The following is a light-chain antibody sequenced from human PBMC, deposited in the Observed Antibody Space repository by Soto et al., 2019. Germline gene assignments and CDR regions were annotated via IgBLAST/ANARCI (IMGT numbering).Light chain of an antibody. CDR3: SSYTSSSTLYV. Sequence: QSALTQPASVSGSPGQSITISCTATSSDIAYYNYVSWYQQHPGKAPKLMIYEVSNRPSGVSNRFSGYKSGNTASLTISGLQAEDEADYYCSSYTSSSTLYVFGTGTKVTVL. CDR1: SSDIAYYNY. J-gene: IGLJ1*01. CDR2: EVS. V-gene: IGLV2-14*01.